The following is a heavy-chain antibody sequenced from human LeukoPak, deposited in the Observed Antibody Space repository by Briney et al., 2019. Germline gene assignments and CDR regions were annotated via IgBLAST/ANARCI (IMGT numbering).Heavy chain of an antibody. CDR1: GGSFSGYY. CDR3: ARGHPRYCSSTSCPTRWFDP. J-gene: IGHJ5*02. V-gene: IGHV4-34*01. Sequence: SETLSLTCAVYGGSFSGYYRSWIRQPPGKGLEWIGEINHSGSTNYNPSLKSRVTISVDTSKNQFSLKLSSVTAADTAVYYCARGHPRYCSSTSCPTRWFDPWGQGTLVTVSS. CDR2: INHSGST. D-gene: IGHD2-2*01.